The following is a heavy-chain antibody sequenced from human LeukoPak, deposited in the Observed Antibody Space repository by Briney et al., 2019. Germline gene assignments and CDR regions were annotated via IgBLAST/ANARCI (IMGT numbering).Heavy chain of an antibody. CDR2: ISSSSSTI. J-gene: IGHJ4*02. D-gene: IGHD3-16*01. V-gene: IGHV3-48*01. CDR3: ARSPMGDFDY. Sequence: GGSLRPSCAASGFTFSSYSMNWVRQAPGKGLEWVSYISSSSSTIYYADSVKGRFTISRDNAKNSLYLQMNSLRAEDTAVYYCARSPMGDFDYWGQGTLVTVSS. CDR1: GFTFSSYS.